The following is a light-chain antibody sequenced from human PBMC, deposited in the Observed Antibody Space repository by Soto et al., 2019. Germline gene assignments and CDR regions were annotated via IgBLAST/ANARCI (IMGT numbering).Light chain of an antibody. CDR3: QQYNSYPWK. V-gene: IGKV1-5*01. J-gene: IGKJ1*01. CDR1: QSISSW. Sequence: DIQMTQSPSTLSASVGDRVTITCRASQSISSWLAWYQQKPGKAPKLLIYDASSLESGVPSRFSGSGSRTEFTLTISSLQPDDFATYYCQQYNSYPWKFGQGTKVDIK. CDR2: DAS.